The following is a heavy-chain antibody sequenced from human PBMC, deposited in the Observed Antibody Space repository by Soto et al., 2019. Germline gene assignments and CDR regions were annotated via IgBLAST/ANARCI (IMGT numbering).Heavy chain of an antibody. CDR2: ISAYNGNT. Sequence: ASVKVSCKASGYTFTSYGISWVRQAPGQGLEWMGWISAYNGNTNYAQKLQGRVTMTTDTSTSTAYMELRSLRSDDTAVYYCARLVVVAATPLTNPYYYGMGVWGQGTTVTV. CDR1: GYTFTSYG. J-gene: IGHJ6*02. CDR3: ARLVVVAATPLTNPYYYGMGV. D-gene: IGHD2-15*01. V-gene: IGHV1-18*01.